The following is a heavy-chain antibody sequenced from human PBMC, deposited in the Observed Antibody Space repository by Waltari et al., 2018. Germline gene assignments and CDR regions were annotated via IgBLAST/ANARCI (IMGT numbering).Heavy chain of an antibody. CDR1: GFSFLGYA. Sequence: EVQLLESAGGLVQPGGALSLSCAASGFSFLGYAMSWVRQAPGEGLEWVASISGSGATPFYADSVKGRFTIVRDNPKDTFYLQMNSLRVDDSAVYYCAKGSRGYTNYFFDYWGQGALVTVSS. J-gene: IGHJ4*02. CDR2: ISGSGATP. D-gene: IGHD3-16*02. CDR3: AKGSRGYTNYFFDY. V-gene: IGHV3-23*01.